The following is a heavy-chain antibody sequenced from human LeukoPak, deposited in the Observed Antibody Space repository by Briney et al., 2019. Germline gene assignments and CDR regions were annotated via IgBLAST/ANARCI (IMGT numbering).Heavy chain of an antibody. J-gene: IGHJ4*02. CDR1: GFTVSSNY. V-gene: IGHV3-53*01. D-gene: IGHD3-16*01. CDR2: IYSGGST. Sequence: GGSLRLSCAASGFTVSSNYMSWVRQAPGKGLEWVSVIYSGGSTYYADSVKGRFTISRDSSKNTLYLQMNSLRAEDTAVYYCARTLIIMMEYYFDYWGQGTLVTVSS. CDR3: ARTLIIMMEYYFDY.